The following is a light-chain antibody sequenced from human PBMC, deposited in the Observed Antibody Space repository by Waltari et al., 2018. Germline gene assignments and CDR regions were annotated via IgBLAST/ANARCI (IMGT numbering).Light chain of an antibody. V-gene: IGKV3-20*01. CDR2: GAS. Sequence: ELVLTQSPGTLSLSLGERATVSCRASQSVSRALAWYQQKPGQAPRLLSYGASTRATGIPDRFSGSGSGTDFSLTISRLEPDDVAVYYCQQYLRLPVTFGQGTTVEI. J-gene: IGKJ1*01. CDR3: QQYLRLPVT. CDR1: QSVSRA.